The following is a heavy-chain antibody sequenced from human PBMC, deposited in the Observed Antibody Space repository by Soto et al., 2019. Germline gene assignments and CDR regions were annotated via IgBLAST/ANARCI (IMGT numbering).Heavy chain of an antibody. CDR1: VGSISSGGYY. Sequence: TLSFSCTVSVGSISSGGYYWSWVRQHPGKGLEWIGYIYYSGSTYYNPSLKSRVTISVDTSKNQFSLNLSSVTAADTAVYYCARDDRYSSSSVGYYFYAADVWGQGTPVTVSS. J-gene: IGHJ6*02. V-gene: IGHV4-31*03. D-gene: IGHD6-6*01. CDR2: IYYSGST. CDR3: ARDDRYSSSSVGYYFYAADV.